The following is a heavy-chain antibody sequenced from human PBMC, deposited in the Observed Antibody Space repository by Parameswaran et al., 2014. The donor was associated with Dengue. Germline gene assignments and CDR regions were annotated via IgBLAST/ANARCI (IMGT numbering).Heavy chain of an antibody. D-gene: IGHD3-10*01. Sequence: RWIRQPPGKGLEWIGYIYYSGSTYYNPSLKSRVTISVDTSKNQFSLKLSSVTAADTAVYYCARAELTMVPMDVWGQGTTVTVSS. J-gene: IGHJ6*02. CDR3: ARAELTMVPMDV. V-gene: IGHV4-30-4*01. CDR2: IYYSGST.